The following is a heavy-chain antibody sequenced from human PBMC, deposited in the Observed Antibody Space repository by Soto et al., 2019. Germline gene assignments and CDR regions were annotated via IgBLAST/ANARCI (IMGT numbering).Heavy chain of an antibody. D-gene: IGHD5-18*01. V-gene: IGHV3-7*05. CDR3: ARDXXXSWYSYDYHGMDV. CDR1: GFTFRTYW. CDR2: INLDGSEK. J-gene: IGHJ6*02. Sequence: EVQLVESGGGLVQPGGSLRLSCAASGFTFRTYWLSWVRQVPGKGLEWVANINLDGSEKNYVDSVKGRFTISRDNARNSLYLQMSSLRAEDTALYYCARDXXXSWYSYDYHGMDVWGQGTTVTVSS.